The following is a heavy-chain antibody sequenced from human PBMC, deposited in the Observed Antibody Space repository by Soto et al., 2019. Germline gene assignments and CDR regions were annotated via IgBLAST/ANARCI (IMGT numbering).Heavy chain of an antibody. Sequence: PGGSLRLSCAASGFTFDDYGMNWVRQAPGKGLEWVSSISSTSSYKYYADSVKGRFTISRDNAKNSLYLQMNSLRAEDTAVYYCASYCISPRCSNWFDPWGQGTLVTVSS. D-gene: IGHD2-2*01. CDR2: ISSTSSYK. V-gene: IGHV3-21*01. CDR3: ASYCISPRCSNWFDP. CDR1: GFTFDDYG. J-gene: IGHJ5*02.